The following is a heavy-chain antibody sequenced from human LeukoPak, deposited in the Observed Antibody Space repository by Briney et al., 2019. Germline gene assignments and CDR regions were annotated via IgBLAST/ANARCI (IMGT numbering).Heavy chain of an antibody. CDR3: AKEAEYYYDSSGYAFDI. CDR2: ISSSGSTI. D-gene: IGHD3-22*01. J-gene: IGHJ3*02. V-gene: IGHV3-48*03. Sequence: GGSLRLSCAASGFTFSSYEMNWVRQAPGKGLEWVSYISSSGSTIYYADSVKGRFTISRDNSKNTLYLQMNSLRAEDTAVYYCAKEAEYYYDSSGYAFDIWGQGTMVTVSS. CDR1: GFTFSSYE.